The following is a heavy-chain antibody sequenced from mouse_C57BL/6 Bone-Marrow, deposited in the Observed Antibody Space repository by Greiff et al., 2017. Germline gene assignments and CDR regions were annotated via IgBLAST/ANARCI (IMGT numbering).Heavy chain of an antibody. CDR3: ARFDY. V-gene: IGHV1-20*01. CDR1: GYSFTGYF. CDR2: INPYNGDT. Sequence: VQLMQSGPALVKPGASVKLSCKASGYSFTGYFMNWVMQSHGKSLEWIGRINPYNGDTFYNQKFNGKDTLTVDTSSSTAHMELRSLTSEDSAVYYCARFDYWGQGTTLTVSS. J-gene: IGHJ2*01.